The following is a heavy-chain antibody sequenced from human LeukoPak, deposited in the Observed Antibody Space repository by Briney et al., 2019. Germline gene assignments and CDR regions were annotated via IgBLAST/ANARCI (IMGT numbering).Heavy chain of an antibody. Sequence: SETLSLTCTVSGASISSSYWSWTRQPPGKGLEWIGYISYSGSSNYIPSLNSRVSISVDRSKNQFPLKLNSVTAADTAVYYCARGRTTHGLFDSWGRGTLVTVSS. CDR1: GASISSSY. D-gene: IGHD3/OR15-3a*01. J-gene: IGHJ4*02. CDR2: ISYSGSS. V-gene: IGHV4-59*01. CDR3: ARGRTTHGLFDS.